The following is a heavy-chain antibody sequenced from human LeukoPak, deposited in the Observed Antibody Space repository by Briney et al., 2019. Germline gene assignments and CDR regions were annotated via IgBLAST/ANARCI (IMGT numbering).Heavy chain of an antibody. CDR2: ISAYNGNT. Sequence: ASVKVSCKASGYTFTSYGISWVRQAPGQALEWMGWISAYNGNTNYAQKLQGRVTMTTDTSTSTAYMELRSLRSDDTAVYYCAREAGNCSSTSCYVYYYYMDVWGKGTTVTVSS. V-gene: IGHV1-18*01. J-gene: IGHJ6*03. CDR1: GYTFTSYG. CDR3: AREAGNCSSTSCYVYYYYMDV. D-gene: IGHD2-2*01.